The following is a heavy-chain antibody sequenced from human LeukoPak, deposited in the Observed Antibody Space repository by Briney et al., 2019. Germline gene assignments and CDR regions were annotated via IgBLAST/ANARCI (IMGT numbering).Heavy chain of an antibody. V-gene: IGHV1-69*01. J-gene: IGHJ5*02. CDR3: ARIEDIVVVPAAPFDP. CDR2: IIPIFGTA. Sequence: SVKVSCKASGGTFSSYAISWVRQAPGQGLEWMGGIIPIFGTANYAQKFQGRVTITADESTSTAYMELSSLRSEDTAVYYCARIEDIVVVPAAPFDPWGRGTLVTVSS. CDR1: GGTFSSYA. D-gene: IGHD2-2*01.